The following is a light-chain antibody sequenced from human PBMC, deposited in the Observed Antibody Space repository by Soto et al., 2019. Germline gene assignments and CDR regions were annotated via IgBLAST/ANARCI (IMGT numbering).Light chain of an antibody. CDR1: SSNIGAGYD. CDR3: QSSDSSLSGHVV. CDR2: GNF. V-gene: IGLV1-40*01. J-gene: IGLJ2*01. Sequence: QSVLTQPPSVSGAPGQRVTISCTGSSSNIGAGYDVHWYQQLPGTAPKLLIYGNFNRPSGVPNRFSGSKSGTSASLAITGLQAADEADYYCQSSDSSLSGHVVFGGGTQLTVL.